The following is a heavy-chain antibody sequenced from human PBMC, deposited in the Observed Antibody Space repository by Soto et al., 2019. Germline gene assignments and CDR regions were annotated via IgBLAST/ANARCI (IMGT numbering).Heavy chain of an antibody. V-gene: IGHV3-30*18. CDR1: GFTFSSYG. CDR3: AKDREWLLLPAFWFDP. D-gene: IGHD3-3*01. Sequence: GGSLRLSCAASGFTFSSYGMHWVRQAPGKGLEWVAVISYDGSNKYYADSVKGRFTISRDNSKNTLYLQMNSLRAEDTAVYYCAKDREWLLLPAFWFDPWGQGTLVTVSS. J-gene: IGHJ5*02. CDR2: ISYDGSNK.